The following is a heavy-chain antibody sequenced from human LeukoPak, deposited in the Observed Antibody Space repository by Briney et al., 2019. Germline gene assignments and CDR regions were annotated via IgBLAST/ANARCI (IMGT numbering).Heavy chain of an antibody. D-gene: IGHD3/OR15-3a*01. Sequence: SETLSLTCTVSGGSISSSLYHWGWIRQSPGKNLEWLGSIYYTGTTHYNPSLKSRVTISVDTSKDQFSLNLSSVTAADTAVYYCARQEIGLRSFDPWGQGTLVTVSS. J-gene: IGHJ5*02. CDR2: IYYTGTT. V-gene: IGHV4-39*01. CDR3: ARQEIGLRSFDP. CDR1: GGSISSSLYH.